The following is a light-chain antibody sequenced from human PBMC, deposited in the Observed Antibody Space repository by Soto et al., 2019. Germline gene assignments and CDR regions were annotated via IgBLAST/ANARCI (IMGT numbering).Light chain of an antibody. CDR2: EVS. CDR3: SSYAGSNTLV. Sequence: QSALTQPASVSGSPGQSITISCTGTSSDVGGYNYVSWYQQHPGKAPKLMIYEVSNRPSGVSNRFSGSKSGSTASLTVSGLQAEDEADYYCSSYAGSNTLVFGGGTKLTVL. V-gene: IGLV2-14*01. J-gene: IGLJ3*02. CDR1: SSDVGGYNY.